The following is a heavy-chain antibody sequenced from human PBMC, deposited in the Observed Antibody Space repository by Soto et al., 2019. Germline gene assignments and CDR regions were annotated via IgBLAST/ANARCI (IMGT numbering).Heavy chain of an antibody. CDR3: AKESFDYGDYDWYFDL. J-gene: IGHJ2*01. V-gene: IGHV3-30*18. D-gene: IGHD4-17*01. CDR1: GFTFSSYG. Sequence: QVQLVESGGGVVQPGRSLRLSCAASGFTFSSYGMHWVRQAPGKGLEWVAVISYDGSNKYYADSVKGRFTISRDNSKNTLYLQMNSLRAEDTAVYYCAKESFDYGDYDWYFDLWGRGTLVTVSS. CDR2: ISYDGSNK.